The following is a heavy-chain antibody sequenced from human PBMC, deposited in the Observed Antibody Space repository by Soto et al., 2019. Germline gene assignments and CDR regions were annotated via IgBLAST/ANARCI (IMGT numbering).Heavy chain of an antibody. CDR1: GFTLSSYS. V-gene: IGHV3-21*01. Sequence: GGSLRLSCAASGFTLSSYSMNWVRQAPGKGLEWVSSISSSSSYIYYADSVKGRFTISRDNAKNSLYLHMNSLRAEDTAVYYCVRDFSQTAGLDYCGQGTLVTVS. J-gene: IGHJ4*02. D-gene: IGHD3-3*01. CDR3: VRDFSQTAGLDY. CDR2: ISSSSSYI.